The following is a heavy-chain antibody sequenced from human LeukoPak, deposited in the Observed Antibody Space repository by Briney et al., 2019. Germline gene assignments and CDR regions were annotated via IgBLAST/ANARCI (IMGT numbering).Heavy chain of an antibody. D-gene: IGHD2-21*02. J-gene: IGHJ2*01. CDR1: GYTFTSYG. CDR2: ISAYNGNT. CDR3: ARALAYCGGDCQSTQFDL. Sequence: GASVKVSCKASGYTFTSYGISWVRQAPGQGLEWMGWISAYNGNTNYAQKLQGRVTMTTDTSTSTAYMELRSLRSDDTAVYYCARALAYCGGDCQSTQFDLWGRGTLVTVSS. V-gene: IGHV1-18*01.